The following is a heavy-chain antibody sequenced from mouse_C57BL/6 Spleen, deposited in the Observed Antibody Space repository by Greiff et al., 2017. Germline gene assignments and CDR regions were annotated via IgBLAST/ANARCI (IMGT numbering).Heavy chain of an antibody. J-gene: IGHJ2*01. CDR1: GYAFSSYW. CDR2: IYPGDGDT. D-gene: IGHD2-4*01. Sequence: VQLQQSGAELVKPGASVKISCKASGYAFSSYWMNWVKQRPGKGLEWIGQIYPGDGDTNYNGKFKGKATLTADKSSSTAYMQLSSLTSKDSAVYFCARRSDYDGYYFDYWGQGTTLTVSS. V-gene: IGHV1-80*01. CDR3: ARRSDYDGYYFDY.